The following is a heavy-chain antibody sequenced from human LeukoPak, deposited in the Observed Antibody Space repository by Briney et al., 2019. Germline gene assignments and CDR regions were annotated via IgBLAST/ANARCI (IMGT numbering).Heavy chain of an antibody. Sequence: PSGTLSLTCEVSGVSISSGNWWSWVRQPPGKGLEWIEQIYHIGGPTYTPPLKSRVTISVDKSKNHFSLRLSSVTAADTAVYYCARENDSGYSLNYWGQGTLVTVSS. D-gene: IGHD3-22*01. CDR3: ARENDSGYSLNY. CDR1: GVSISSGNW. V-gene: IGHV4-4*02. J-gene: IGHJ4*02. CDR2: IYHIGGP.